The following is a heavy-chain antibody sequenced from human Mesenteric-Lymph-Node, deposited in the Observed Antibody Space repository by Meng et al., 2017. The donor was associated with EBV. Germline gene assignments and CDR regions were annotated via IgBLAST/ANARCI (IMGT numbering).Heavy chain of an antibody. CDR3: ARETSSGYPDY. Sequence: QLHVVQAGFEVKKTGASVNGACKASGYTFTTYAMNWVRQAPGQGLEWMGWINTNTGNPTYAQGFTGWFVFSLDTSLSTAYLQINSLKAGDTAVYYCARETSSGYPDYWGQGTLVTVSS. J-gene: IGHJ4*02. D-gene: IGHD3-22*01. V-gene: IGHV7-4-1*02. CDR2: INTNTGNP. CDR1: GYTFTTYA.